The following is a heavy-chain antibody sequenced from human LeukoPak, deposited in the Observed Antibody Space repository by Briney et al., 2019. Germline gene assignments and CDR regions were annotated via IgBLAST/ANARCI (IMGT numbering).Heavy chain of an antibody. V-gene: IGHV4-34*01. D-gene: IGHD3-10*01. CDR3: ASPVGDEYYYGSGSQPRDY. CDR1: GGSFSGYY. J-gene: IGHJ4*02. Sequence: SETLSLTCAVYGGSFSGYYWTWIRQPPGKGLEWIGEINHSGSTKYNPSLKSRVTISVDTSKNQFSLKLSSVTAADTAMYYCASPVGDEYYYGSGSQPRDYWGQGTLVTVSS. CDR2: INHSGST.